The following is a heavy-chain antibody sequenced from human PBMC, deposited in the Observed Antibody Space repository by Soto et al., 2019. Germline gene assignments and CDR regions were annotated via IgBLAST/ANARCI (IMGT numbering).Heavy chain of an antibody. D-gene: IGHD2-15*01. CDR3: ARGVVVVVAATPQPSYGMDV. V-gene: IGHV4-4*02. CDR1: GGSISSSNW. J-gene: IGHJ6*02. CDR2: IYHSGST. Sequence: PSETLSLTCAVSGGSISSSNWWSWVHQPPGKGLEWIGEIYHSGSTNYNPSLKSRVTISVDKSKNQFSLKLSSVTAADTAVYYCARGVVVVVAATPQPSYGMDVWGQGTTVTVSS.